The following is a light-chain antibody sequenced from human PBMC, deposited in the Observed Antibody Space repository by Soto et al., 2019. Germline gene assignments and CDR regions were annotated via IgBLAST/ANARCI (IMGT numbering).Light chain of an antibody. CDR3: QQRNVWPPVT. CDR1: PSVTNF. J-gene: IGKJ5*01. Sequence: EIVLTQSPPTLSFSPGERATLSCRASPSVTNFLAWYQQKPGQAPRLLIYGAFNRATGIPARFSGSGSGTDFPLTISSLEPEDSAVYYCQQRNVWPPVTFGQGTRLEI. CDR2: GAF. V-gene: IGKV3-11*01.